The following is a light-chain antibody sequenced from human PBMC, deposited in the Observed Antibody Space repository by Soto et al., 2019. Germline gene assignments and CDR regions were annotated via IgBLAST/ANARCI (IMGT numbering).Light chain of an antibody. V-gene: IGKV1-9*01. CDR1: QGITSY. Sequence: DIQLTQSPSFLSASVGDRVTITCRASQGITSYLAWYQQQPGRAPKLLIYGASTLKSGVPSRFSGSGSGTGFTLTISSLQPEDSATYYCQQLNDYPRTFGGGTKVEIK. CDR3: QQLNDYPRT. CDR2: GAS. J-gene: IGKJ4*01.